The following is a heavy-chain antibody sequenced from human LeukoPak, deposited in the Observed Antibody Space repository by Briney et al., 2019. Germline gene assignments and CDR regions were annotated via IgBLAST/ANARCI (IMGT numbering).Heavy chain of an antibody. D-gene: IGHD4-17*01. CDR1: GFTFSSYA. CDR2: ISGSGGST. V-gene: IGHV3-23*01. J-gene: IGHJ4*02. Sequence: GGSLRLSFAASGFTFSSYAMSWVRQAPGKGLEWVSAISGSGGSTYYADSVKGRFTISRDNSKNTLYLQMNSLRAEDTAVYYCAKDRDYGDYEFDYWGQGTLVTVSS. CDR3: AKDRDYGDYEFDY.